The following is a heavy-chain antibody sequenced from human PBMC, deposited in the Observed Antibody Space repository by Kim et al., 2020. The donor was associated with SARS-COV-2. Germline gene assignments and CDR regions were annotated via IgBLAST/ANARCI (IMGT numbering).Heavy chain of an antibody. CDR1: GFTFSSYG. J-gene: IGHJ5*02. CDR2: ISYDGSNK. D-gene: IGHD1-26*01. Sequence: GGSLRLSCAASGFTFSSYGMHWVRQAPGKGLEWVAVISYDGSNKYYADSVKGRFTISRDNSKNTLYLQMNSLRAEDTAVYYCAKAPRVGAIFSERGPRYWFGRWGQGTLVTVSS. V-gene: IGHV3-30*18. CDR3: AKAPRVGAIFSERGPRYWFGR.